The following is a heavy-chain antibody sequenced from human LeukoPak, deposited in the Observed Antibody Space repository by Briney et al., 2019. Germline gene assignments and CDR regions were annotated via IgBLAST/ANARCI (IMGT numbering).Heavy chain of an antibody. CDR1: GYTFTGYY. J-gene: IGHJ4*02. CDR2: INPNSGGT. V-gene: IGHV1-2*02. Sequence: ASVKVSCKASGYTFTGYYMHWVRQAPGQGLEWMGWINPNSGGTNYAQKLQGRVTMTTDTSTSTAYMELRSLRSDDTAVYYCARLLGYSYGSGFDYWGQGTLVTVSS. D-gene: IGHD5-18*01. CDR3: ARLLGYSYGSGFDY.